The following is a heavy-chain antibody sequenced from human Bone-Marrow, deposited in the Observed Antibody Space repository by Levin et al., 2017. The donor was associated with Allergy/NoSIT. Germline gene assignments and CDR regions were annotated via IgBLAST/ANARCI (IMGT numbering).Heavy chain of an antibody. Sequence: SQTLSLTCAILWDGVSTNSATWNWIRQSPSRGLEWLGRTYYRSKWFHDYAQFVRGRLTIDPDTSKNHFYLHLNSLTPEDTAVYYCARGGSVVLVTAVASVPFDYWGQGTLVIVSS. J-gene: IGHJ4*02. CDR2: TYYRSKWFH. CDR1: WDGVSTNSAT. CDR3: ARGGSVVLVTAVASVPFDY. V-gene: IGHV6-1*01. D-gene: IGHD2-21*02.